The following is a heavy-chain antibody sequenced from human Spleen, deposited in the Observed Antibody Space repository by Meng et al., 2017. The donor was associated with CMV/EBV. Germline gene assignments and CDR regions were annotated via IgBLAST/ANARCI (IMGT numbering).Heavy chain of an antibody. Sequence: GESLKISCAASGFTFSSYEMNWVRQAPGKGLEWVSSINGNSKYIYYADSVKGRFTVSRDSSKNTLYLQMNSLRAEDTAVYFCARSPKVYCSTTSCRPLYFDYWGQGTLVTVSS. CDR2: INGNSKYI. CDR3: ARSPKVYCSTTSCRPLYFDY. J-gene: IGHJ4*02. CDR1: GFTFSSYE. V-gene: IGHV3-21*04. D-gene: IGHD2-2*01.